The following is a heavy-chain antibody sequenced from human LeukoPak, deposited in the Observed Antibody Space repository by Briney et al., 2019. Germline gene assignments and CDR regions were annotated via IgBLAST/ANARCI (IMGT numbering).Heavy chain of an antibody. CDR2: IPYSGST. CDR3: ARCKDYYVSGSYYKTFDY. J-gene: IGHJ4*02. CDR1: GDSMSSSSYY. V-gene: IGHV4-39*07. Sequence: PSETLSLTCTVSGDSMSSSSYYWGWIRQPPGKGLEWIGSIPYSGSTYYNPSLKSRLTISVDTSKNQFSLKLSSVTAADTAVYYCARCKDYYVSGSYYKTFDYWGQGTLVTVSS. D-gene: IGHD3-10*01.